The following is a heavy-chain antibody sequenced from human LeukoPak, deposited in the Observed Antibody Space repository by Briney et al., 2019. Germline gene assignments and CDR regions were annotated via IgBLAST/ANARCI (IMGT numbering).Heavy chain of an antibody. V-gene: IGHV5-51*01. CDR1: GYSFTSSW. D-gene: IGHD3-10*01. CDR3: ARQPGAGWFDP. J-gene: IGHJ5*02. Sequence: GESLQISCQASGYSFTSSWIGWARQMPGKGLEWMAIINPGDSDTRYSPSFQGQVTISADKSISTVYLQWGSLKASDTAMYYCARQPGAGWFDPWGQGTLVTVSS. CDR2: INPGDSDT.